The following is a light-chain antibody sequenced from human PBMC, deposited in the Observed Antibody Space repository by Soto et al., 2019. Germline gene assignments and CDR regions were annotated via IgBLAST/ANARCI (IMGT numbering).Light chain of an antibody. J-gene: IGLJ1*01. CDR3: SSYAGNYVYV. CDR1: SSDVGGYNY. CDR2: DVS. Sequence: QSVLTQPGSVSGTPGRSVTIPCTGTSSDVGGYNYVSWYQRHAGKGPKLIIYDVSERPSGVPDRFSASKSGNTASLTISGLQAEDEADYYCSSYAGNYVYVFGSGTKVTVL. V-gene: IGLV2-11*01.